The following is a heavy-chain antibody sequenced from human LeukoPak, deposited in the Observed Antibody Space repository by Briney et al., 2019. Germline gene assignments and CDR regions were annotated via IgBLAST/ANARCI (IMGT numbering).Heavy chain of an antibody. D-gene: IGHD1-26*01. CDR3: AKGEIVGADD. J-gene: IGHJ4*02. Sequence: GRSLRLSCAASGFTFSHYALHWVRQAPGKGLEWVALIGHDGADKYYADSVKGRFLISRDNSKNMLFLQMNSLRAEDTAVYYCAKGEIVGADDWGQGTLVTVSS. CDR2: IGHDGADK. CDR1: GFTFSHYA. V-gene: IGHV3-30*04.